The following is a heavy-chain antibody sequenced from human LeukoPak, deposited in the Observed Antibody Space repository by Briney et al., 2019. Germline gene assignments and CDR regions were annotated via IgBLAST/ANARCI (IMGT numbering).Heavy chain of an antibody. CDR1: GFTFSSYS. J-gene: IGHJ6*02. CDR2: ISSSSSYT. Sequence: GGSLRLSCAASGFTFSSYSMNWVRQAPGKGLEWVSSISSSSSYTYYADSVKGRFTISRDNAKNSLYLQMNSLRAEDTAVYYCARDRLDPRYQLLSRYYGMDVWGQGTTVTVSS. D-gene: IGHD2-2*01. CDR3: ARDRLDPRYQLLSRYYGMDV. V-gene: IGHV3-21*01.